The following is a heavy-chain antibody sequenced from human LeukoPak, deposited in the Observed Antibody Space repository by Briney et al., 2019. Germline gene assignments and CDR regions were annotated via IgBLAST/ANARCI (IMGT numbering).Heavy chain of an antibody. J-gene: IGHJ4*02. D-gene: IGHD3-22*01. Sequence: GGSLRLSCAASGFTFRNYAMNWVRQAPGKGLEWVSGINANGGSTYYADSVKGRFTISRDNSKNTLYLQTNSLRAEDTAVYYCYYYYDSSGANPRDYWGQGTLVTVSS. V-gene: IGHV3-23*01. CDR3: YYYYDSSGANPRDY. CDR1: GFTFRNYA. CDR2: INANGGST.